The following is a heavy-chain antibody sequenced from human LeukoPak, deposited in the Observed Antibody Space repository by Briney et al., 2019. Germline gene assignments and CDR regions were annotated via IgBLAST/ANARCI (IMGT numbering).Heavy chain of an antibody. CDR2: IYYSGST. Sequence: PSETLSLTCTASGGSISSSSYYWGWIRQPPGKGLEWIGSIYYSGSTYYNPSLKSRVTISVDTSKNQFSLKLSSVTAADTAVYYCARHDSSGYYPRQNDYWGQGTLVTVSS. D-gene: IGHD3-22*01. CDR1: GGSISSSSYY. CDR3: ARHDSSGYYPRQNDY. J-gene: IGHJ4*02. V-gene: IGHV4-39*01.